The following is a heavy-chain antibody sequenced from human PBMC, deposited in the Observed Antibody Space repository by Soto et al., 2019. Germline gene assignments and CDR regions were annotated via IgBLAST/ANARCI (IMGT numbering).Heavy chain of an antibody. D-gene: IGHD3-3*01. V-gene: IGHV2-5*02. CDR2: IYWDDDK. J-gene: IGHJ4*02. CDR3: AHPPVDTIFGVVIGGPFSY. CDR1: GFSLSTSGVG. Sequence: QITLKESGPTLVKPTQTLTLTCTFSGFSLSTSGVGVGWIRQPPGKALEWLALIYWDDDKRYSPSLKSRPTITKDHSKDQVILTMTNMDPVDTATYYCAHPPVDTIFGVVIGGPFSYWGQGTLVTVSS.